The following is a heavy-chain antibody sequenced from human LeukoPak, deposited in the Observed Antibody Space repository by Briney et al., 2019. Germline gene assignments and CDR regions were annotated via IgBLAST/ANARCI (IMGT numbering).Heavy chain of an antibody. Sequence: ASVKVSCKASGYTFTGYYMHWVRQAPGQGLEWMGWINPNSGGTNYAQKFQGRVTMTRETSISTAYMELSRLRSDDTAVYYCARGSDVLLWFGELYYWGQGTLVTVSS. V-gene: IGHV1-2*02. CDR1: GYTFTGYY. D-gene: IGHD3-10*01. J-gene: IGHJ4*02. CDR3: ARGSDVLLWFGELYY. CDR2: INPNSGGT.